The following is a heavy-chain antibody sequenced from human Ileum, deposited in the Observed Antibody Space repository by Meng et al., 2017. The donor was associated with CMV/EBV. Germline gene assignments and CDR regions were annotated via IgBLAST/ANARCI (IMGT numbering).Heavy chain of an antibody. D-gene: IGHD3-10*01. Sequence: GESLKISCAASGFTFSSYAMSWVRQAPGKGLEWVSGVTGSGGSTYYADSVKGRFAITRDNSKNTLDLQMNSLRAEDTAVYYCAKSQSFYGSGSYSDYWGQGTLVTGAS. CDR3: AKSQSFYGSGSYSDY. CDR1: GFTFSSYA. CDR2: VTGSGGST. J-gene: IGHJ4*02. V-gene: IGHV3-23*01.